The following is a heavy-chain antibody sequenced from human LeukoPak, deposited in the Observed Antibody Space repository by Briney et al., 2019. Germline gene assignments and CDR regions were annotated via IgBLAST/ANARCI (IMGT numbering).Heavy chain of an antibody. D-gene: IGHD3-3*01. CDR1: GGSFSGYY. CDR3: ARGYDFWSGYPY. J-gene: IGHJ4*02. Sequence: PSETLSLTCAVYGGSFSGYYWSWIRQPPGKGLEWIGEINHSGSTNYNPSLKRRVTISVDTPKNQFSLKLSSVTAADTAVYYCARGYDFWSGYPYWGQGTLVTVSS. V-gene: IGHV4-34*01. CDR2: INHSGST.